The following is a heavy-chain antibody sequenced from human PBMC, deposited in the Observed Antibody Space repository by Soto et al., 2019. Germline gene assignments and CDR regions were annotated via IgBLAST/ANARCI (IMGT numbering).Heavy chain of an antibody. CDR3: AALGEFDP. CDR2: IIPIFGTA. J-gene: IGHJ5*02. D-gene: IGHD3-16*01. V-gene: IGHV1-69*01. Sequence: ICWVRQATGQGLEWMGGIIPIFGTANYAQKFQGRVTITADESTSTAYMELSSLRSEDTAVYYCAALGEFDPWGQGTLVTVSS.